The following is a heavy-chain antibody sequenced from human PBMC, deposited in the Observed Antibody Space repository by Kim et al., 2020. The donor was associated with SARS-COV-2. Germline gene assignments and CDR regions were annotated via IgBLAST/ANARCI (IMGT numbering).Heavy chain of an antibody. Sequence: GGSLRLSCAASGFTFDDYAMHWVRQAPGKGLEWVSGISWNSGSIGYADSVKGRFTISRDNAKNSLYLQMNSLRAEDTALYYCAKVTGCSGGSCYTGAFD. J-gene: IGHJ4*01. V-gene: IGHV3-9*01. D-gene: IGHD2-15*01. CDR1: GFTFDDYA. CDR3: AKVTGCSGGSCYTGAFD. CDR2: ISWNSGSI.